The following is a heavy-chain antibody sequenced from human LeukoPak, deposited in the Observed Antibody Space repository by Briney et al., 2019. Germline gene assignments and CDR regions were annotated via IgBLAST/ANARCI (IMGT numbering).Heavy chain of an antibody. Sequence: SETLSLTRTVSSGTVNSCRYYWHWIRQPPGKGLEWIGYIYHTGGTFYNPSLKSRVTMSAYRSKNQFSLKLSSVTAADTAVYYCARDHSVTGYWYFDLWGRGTLVTVSS. D-gene: IGHD2-21*02. CDR2: IYHTGGT. J-gene: IGHJ2*01. V-gene: IGHV4-39*07. CDR3: ARDHSVTGYWYFDL. CDR1: SGTVNSCRYY.